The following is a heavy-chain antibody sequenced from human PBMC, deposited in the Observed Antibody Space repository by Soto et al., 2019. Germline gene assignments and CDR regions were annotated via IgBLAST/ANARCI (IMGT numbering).Heavy chain of an antibody. CDR2: IYYSGST. J-gene: IGHJ6*02. V-gene: IGHV4-59*01. CDR1: GGSISSYY. CDR3: ARYIVAPYYYYGMDV. Sequence: SETLSLTCTVSGGSISSYYWSWIRQPPGKGLEWIGYIYYSGSTNYNPSLKSRVTISVDTSKNQFSLKLSSVTAADTAVYYCARYIVAPYYYYGMDVWGQGTTVTVSS. D-gene: IGHD5-12*01.